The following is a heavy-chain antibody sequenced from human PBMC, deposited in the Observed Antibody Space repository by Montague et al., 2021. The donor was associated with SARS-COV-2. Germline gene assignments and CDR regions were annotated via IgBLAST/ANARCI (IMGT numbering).Heavy chain of an antibody. D-gene: IGHD3-3*01. CDR3: AGGLKWGFLGGYYYYMDV. CDR1: GGSFSGYY. V-gene: IGHV4-34*01. J-gene: IGHJ6*03. CDR2: INHSGST. Sequence: SETLSLTCAVYGGSFSGYYWSWIRQPPGKGLEWIGEINHSGSTNYNPSLKSRVTISVDTSKNQFSLKLSSVTAADTAVYYCAGGLKWGFLGGYYYYMDVWGKGTTVTVSS.